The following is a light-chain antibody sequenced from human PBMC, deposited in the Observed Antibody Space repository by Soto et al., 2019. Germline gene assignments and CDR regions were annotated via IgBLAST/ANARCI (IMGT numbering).Light chain of an antibody. CDR3: EHYNNGPLIT. Sequence: EIVVTQSPATLSVSPGERATLSCRASQRISNTVAWYQQKRGQAPRLLIYGTSTRATGIPAGFSGSGAGTDFSLTIGSLQPEDFSVYYCEHYNNGPLITCGGGAKVEIK. J-gene: IGKJ4*01. CDR2: GTS. V-gene: IGKV3-15*01. CDR1: QRISNT.